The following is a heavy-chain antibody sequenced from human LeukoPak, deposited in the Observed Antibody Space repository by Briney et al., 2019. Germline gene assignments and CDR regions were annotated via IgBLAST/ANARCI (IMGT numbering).Heavy chain of an antibody. CDR1: GYTFSGYY. D-gene: IGHD2-15*01. CDR2: IIPIFGTA. CDR3: ARAAGYCSGGSCYWDY. V-gene: IGHV1-69*05. Sequence: SVKVSCKASGYTFSGYYMHWVRQAPGQGLEWMGGIIPIFGTANYAQKFQGRVTITTDESTSTAYMELSSLRSEDTAVYYCARAAGYCSGGSCYWDYWGQGTLVTVSS. J-gene: IGHJ4*02.